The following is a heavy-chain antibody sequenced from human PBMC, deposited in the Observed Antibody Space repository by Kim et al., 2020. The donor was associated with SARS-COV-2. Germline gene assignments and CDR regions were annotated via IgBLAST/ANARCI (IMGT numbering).Heavy chain of an antibody. CDR2: IKQDGSEK. CDR3: ARDIYSSSWYSSHYYYGMDV. D-gene: IGHD6-13*01. J-gene: IGHJ6*02. V-gene: IGHV3-7*01. CDR1: GFTFSSYW. Sequence: GGSLRLSCAASGFTFSSYWMSWVRQAPGKGLEWVANIKQDGSEKYYVDSVKGRFTISRDNAKNSLYLQMNSLRAEDTAVYYCARDIYSSSWYSSHYYYGMDVWGQGTTVTVSS.